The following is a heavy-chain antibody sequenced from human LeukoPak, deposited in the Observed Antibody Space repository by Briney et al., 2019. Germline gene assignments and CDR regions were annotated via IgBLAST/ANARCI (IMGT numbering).Heavy chain of an antibody. CDR3: AKDSSGYY. V-gene: IGHV3-7*04. D-gene: IGHD6-19*01. J-gene: IGHJ4*02. CDR2: IKPDASEK. CDR1: GFTFRSSW. Sequence: VWSLSLYCAASGFTFRSSWMSWVRQAPGKGLEWVANIKPDASEKYYVDSVKGRFTISRDNAKNTLFLQMNTLRAEDTAVYYCAKDSSGYYWGQGTLVTVSS.